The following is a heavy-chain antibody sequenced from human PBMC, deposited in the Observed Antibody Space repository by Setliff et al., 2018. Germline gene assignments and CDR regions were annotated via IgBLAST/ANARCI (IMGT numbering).Heavy chain of an antibody. CDR3: ARYDSSGYSENYYFDY. CDR1: GGSISTTDYY. D-gene: IGHD3-22*01. Sequence: PSETLSLTCTVSGGSISTTDYYWGWIRQPPGKGLEWIGCVYYSGNTYYSPSLKSRVTMFVDTSKNQFSLMLYSVTAADTAIYYCARYDSSGYSENYYFDYWG. CDR2: VYYSGNT. J-gene: IGHJ4*01. V-gene: IGHV4-39*07.